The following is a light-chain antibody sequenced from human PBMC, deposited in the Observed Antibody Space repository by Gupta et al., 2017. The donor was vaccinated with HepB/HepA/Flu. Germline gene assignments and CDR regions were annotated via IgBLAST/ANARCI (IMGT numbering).Light chain of an antibody. CDR3: QFNKK. J-gene: IGKJ4*01. Sequence: EIVMTQSPATLSLPPGERATLSCRASQNINSRLAWYQQKRGQAPRLLIYEASTRAIGTPDRFSGSGSGTDFTRTSTSIEPEDCAVYDGQFNKKFGGGTKVEIK. CDR1: QNINSR. CDR2: EAS. V-gene: IGKV3-11*01.